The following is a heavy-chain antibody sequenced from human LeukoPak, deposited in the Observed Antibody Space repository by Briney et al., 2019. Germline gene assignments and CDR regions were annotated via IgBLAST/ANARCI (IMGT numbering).Heavy chain of an antibody. CDR1: GYTFSNYG. CDR3: ARAGLPRDYYYMDV. CDR2: ISVYNGKT. V-gene: IGHV1-18*01. Sequence: ASVKVSCKASGYTFSNYGIIWVRQGPGQGLEWMGWISVYNGKTNYAQKFQGRVTMTTDTSTSTAYMELRSLRSDDTAVFYCARAGLPRDYYYMDVWGKGTTVTVSS. D-gene: IGHD4-11*01. J-gene: IGHJ6*03.